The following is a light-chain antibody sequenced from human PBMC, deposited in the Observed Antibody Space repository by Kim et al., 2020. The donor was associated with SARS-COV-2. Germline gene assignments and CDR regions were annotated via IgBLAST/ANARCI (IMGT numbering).Light chain of an antibody. V-gene: IGKV3-15*01. J-gene: IGKJ4*01. CDR2: GAS. CDR3: QQSLT. CDR1: QSVSSN. Sequence: ATLSVSTGERATLSCRASQSVSSNLAWYQQKPGQAPRLLIYGASTRATGIPARFSGSGSGTEFTLTISSLQSEDFAVYYCQQSLTFGGGTKVEIK.